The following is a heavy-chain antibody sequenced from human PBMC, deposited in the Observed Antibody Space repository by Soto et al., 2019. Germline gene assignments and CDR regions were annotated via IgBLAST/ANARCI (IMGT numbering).Heavy chain of an antibody. V-gene: IGHV4-39*07. CDR3: ARGSYYDDSSGYYHY. CDR2: IYHSGSA. Sequence: SETLSLTCTVSGGSISSSIYYWGWIRQPPGKGLEWIGSIYHSGSAYYNPSLKSRVTISVDTSKNQFSLKLSSVTAADTAVYYCARGSYYDDSSGYYHYWSQGTLVTVSS. J-gene: IGHJ4*02. D-gene: IGHD3-22*01. CDR1: GGSISSSIYY.